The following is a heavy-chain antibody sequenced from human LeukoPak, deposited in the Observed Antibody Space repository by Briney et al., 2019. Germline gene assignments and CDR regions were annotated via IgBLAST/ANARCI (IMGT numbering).Heavy chain of an antibody. V-gene: IGHV4-31*03. Sequence: PSEPLSLTCTVSGGSISSGGYYWSWIRQHPGKGLEYIGYIYYSGSTYYNPSLKSRVTISMDTSKNQFSLKVNSVTAADTAVYYCASISVGTNWFDPWGQGTPVSVSS. CDR2: IYYSGST. CDR3: ASISVGTNWFDP. J-gene: IGHJ5*02. D-gene: IGHD1-1*01. CDR1: GGSISSGGYY.